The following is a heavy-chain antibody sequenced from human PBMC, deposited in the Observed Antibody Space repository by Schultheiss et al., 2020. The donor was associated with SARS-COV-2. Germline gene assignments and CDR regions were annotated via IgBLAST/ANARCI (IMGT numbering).Heavy chain of an antibody. D-gene: IGHD4-11*01. V-gene: IGHV4-4*07. CDR1: GGSFSGYY. Sequence: SETLSLTCAVYGGSFSGYYWSWIRQPAGKGLEWIGRIYTSGSTNYNPSLKSRVTISVDTSKNQFSLKLSSVTAADTAVYYCARDDSNYPNWFDPWGQGTLVTVSS. J-gene: IGHJ5*02. CDR2: IYTSGST. CDR3: ARDDSNYPNWFDP.